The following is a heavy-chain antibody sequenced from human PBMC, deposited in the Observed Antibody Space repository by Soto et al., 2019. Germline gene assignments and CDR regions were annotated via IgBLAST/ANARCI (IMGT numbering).Heavy chain of an antibody. CDR3: ARGSPGKFNY. J-gene: IGHJ4*02. CDR2: INHSGST. CDR1: GGSFSGYY. Sequence: PSETLSLTCAVYGGSFSGYYWSWIRQPPGKGLEWIGEINHSGSTNYNPSLKSRVTISVDTSKNQFSLKLSSVTAADTAVYYCARGSPGKFNYWGQGTLVPVS. V-gene: IGHV4-34*01.